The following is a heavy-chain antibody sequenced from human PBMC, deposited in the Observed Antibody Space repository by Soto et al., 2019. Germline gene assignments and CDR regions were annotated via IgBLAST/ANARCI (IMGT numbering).Heavy chain of an antibody. J-gene: IGHJ4*02. CDR2: IYYTGST. CDR1: GASIRSGGYY. CDR3: ARIEMASIK. V-gene: IGHV4-31*03. Sequence: TLSLTCSVSGASIRSGGYYWSWLRQSPGKGLEWIGHIYYTGSTFYSPSLKSRLTISLDTSKNQFSLDLRSVTAADTAMYYCARIEMASIKWGRGTLVTVS.